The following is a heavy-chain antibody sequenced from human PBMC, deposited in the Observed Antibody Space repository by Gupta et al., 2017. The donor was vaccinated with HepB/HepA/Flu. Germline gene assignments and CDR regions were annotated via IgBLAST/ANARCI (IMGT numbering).Heavy chain of an antibody. J-gene: IGHJ5*02. CDR3: ARTNYDIVTGYPGINWFDP. Sequence: QVQLQQWGAGLLKPSETLSLTCAVYGGSFSGYYWSWIRQPPGKGLEWIGEINHSGSTNYNPSLKSRVTISVDTSKNQFSLKLSSVTAADTAVYYCARTNYDIVTGYPGINWFDPWGQGTLVTVSS. V-gene: IGHV4-34*01. CDR2: INHSGST. CDR1: GGSFSGYY. D-gene: IGHD3-9*01.